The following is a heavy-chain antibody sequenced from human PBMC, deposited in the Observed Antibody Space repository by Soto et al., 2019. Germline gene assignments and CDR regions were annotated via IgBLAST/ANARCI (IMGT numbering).Heavy chain of an antibody. CDR3: ARGGKRISMTRGVYS. CDR1: GGSLSGCSYY. CDR2: FWFTGTT. Sequence: QLQLQESGPGLVKPSETLSLTCTVSGGSLSGCSYYWGWIRQPPGKGLEWIGSFWFTGTTYYNPSLMRRVNISLATSSRQFSLHPGSVTEADTVVYSCARGGKRISMTRGVYSLGQANLGTVSS. V-gene: IGHV4-39*01. D-gene: IGHD3-10*01. J-gene: IGHJ4*02.